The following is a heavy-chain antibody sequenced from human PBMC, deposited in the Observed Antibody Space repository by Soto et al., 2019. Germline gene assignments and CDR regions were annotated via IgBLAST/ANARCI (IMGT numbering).Heavy chain of an antibody. J-gene: IGHJ4*02. CDR1: GFTFSSYA. CDR2: ISGSGGST. V-gene: IGHV3-23*01. CDR3: AKRCFDDSIGSPWDFDD. D-gene: IGHD3-22*01. Sequence: QPGRSLRLSCSASGFTFSSYAMSWVRQAPGKGLEWVSAISGSGGSTYYADSVKGRFTISRDNSKNTLYLQMNSLRAEDTAVYYCAKRCFDDSIGSPWDFDDWGPGTLVTV.